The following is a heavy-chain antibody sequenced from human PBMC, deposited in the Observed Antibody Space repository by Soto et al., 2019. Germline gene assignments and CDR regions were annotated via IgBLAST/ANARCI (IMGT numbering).Heavy chain of an antibody. CDR2: IYYSGST. Sequence: SETLSLTCTVSGGSVSSCSYYWSWIRQPPGKGLEWIGYIYYSGSTNYNPSLKSRVTISVDTSKNQFSLKLSSVTAADTAVYYCARGPSDSSGYYPYRWFDPWGQGTLVTVSS. J-gene: IGHJ5*02. CDR1: GGSVSSCSYY. V-gene: IGHV4-61*01. D-gene: IGHD3-22*01. CDR3: ARGPSDSSGYYPYRWFDP.